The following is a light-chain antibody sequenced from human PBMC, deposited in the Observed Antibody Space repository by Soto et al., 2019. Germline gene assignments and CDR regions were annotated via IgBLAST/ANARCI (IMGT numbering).Light chain of an antibody. CDR3: QHYNNWPPYT. J-gene: IGKJ2*01. V-gene: IGKV3-15*01. CDR1: QTVIRN. Sequence: EIVLTQSPDTLSLSPGERVTLSCRASQTVIRNLAWYQQKPGQAPRLLIYGASTRATGIPARFSGSGSETEFTLTISSLQSEDFAVYYCQHYNNWPPYTFGQGTKVDIK. CDR2: GAS.